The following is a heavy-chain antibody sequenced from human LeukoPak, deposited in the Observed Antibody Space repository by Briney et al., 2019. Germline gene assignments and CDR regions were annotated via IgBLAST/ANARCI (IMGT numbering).Heavy chain of an antibody. D-gene: IGHD5-24*01. CDR2: INHSGST. CDR3: ARGRDGYRDY. Sequence: SETLSLTCAVYGGSFSGYYWSWIRQPPGKGLEWIGEINHSGSTNYNPSLKSRVTISVDTSKNQISLKLSSVTAADTAVYYCARGRDGYRDYWGQGTLVTVSS. J-gene: IGHJ4*02. CDR1: GGSFSGYY. V-gene: IGHV4-34*01.